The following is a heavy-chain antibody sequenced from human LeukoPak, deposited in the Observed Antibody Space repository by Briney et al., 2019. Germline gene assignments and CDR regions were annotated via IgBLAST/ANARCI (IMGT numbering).Heavy chain of an antibody. Sequence: GGSLRLSCAASGFTVSDNYMTWVRQAPGKGLEWVSVIYSGGNTYYADSVKVRFTISRHNSKNTMYLQMNRLTVEETAVYYCAGSLAYCGGDWRLGHYWGQGTLVTVPS. CDR2: IYSGGNT. CDR1: GFTVSDNY. D-gene: IGHD2-21*02. J-gene: IGHJ4*02. V-gene: IGHV3-66*01. CDR3: AGSLAYCGGDWRLGHY.